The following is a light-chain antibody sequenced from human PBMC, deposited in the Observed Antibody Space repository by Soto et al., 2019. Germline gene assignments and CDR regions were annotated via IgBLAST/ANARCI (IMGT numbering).Light chain of an antibody. CDR3: SSYANSDTVI. V-gene: IGLV2-14*01. J-gene: IGLJ2*01. CDR1: SSDVGTYNF. Sequence: QSVLTQPASVSGSPGQSITISCTGTSSDVGTYNFVSCYRQHPVKAPILIIFDFISRPSGFFIRFSGSKFGNTASLTFFGVQAEDEADYYCSSYANSDTVIFGGGTKVTV. CDR2: DFI.